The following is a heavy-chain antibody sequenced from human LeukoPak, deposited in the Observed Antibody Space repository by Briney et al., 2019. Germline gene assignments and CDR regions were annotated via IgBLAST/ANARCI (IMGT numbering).Heavy chain of an antibody. CDR1: GYTFTSYY. CDR3: ARDLYSSGIRYYFDY. Sequence: ASVKVSCKTSGYTFTSYYIHWVRQAPGQGLEWMGLIDPSGGSTSYAQNFQGRVTMTRDTSTSTVYMELSSLRSEDTAVYYCARDLYSSGIRYYFDYWGQGTLVTVSS. J-gene: IGHJ4*02. CDR2: IDPSGGST. D-gene: IGHD6-19*01. V-gene: IGHV1-46*01.